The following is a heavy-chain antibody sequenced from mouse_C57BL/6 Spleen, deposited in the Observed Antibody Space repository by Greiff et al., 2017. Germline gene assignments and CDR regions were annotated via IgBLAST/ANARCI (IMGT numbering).Heavy chain of an antibody. J-gene: IGHJ2*01. CDR2: IDPETGGT. Sequence: QVQLQQSGAELVRPGASVTLSCKASGYTFTDYEMHWVKQTPVHGLEWIGAIDPETGGTAYNQKFKGKAILTADKSSSTAYMELRSLTSEDSAVYYCTRSQYGYDMCCFDYWGQGTTLTVSS. CDR1: GYTFTDYE. D-gene: IGHD2-2*01. CDR3: TRSQYGYDMCCFDY. V-gene: IGHV1-15*01.